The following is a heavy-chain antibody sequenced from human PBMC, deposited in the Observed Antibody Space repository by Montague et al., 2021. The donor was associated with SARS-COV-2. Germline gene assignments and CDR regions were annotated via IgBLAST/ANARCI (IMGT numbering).Heavy chain of an antibody. CDR3: ARNAYNHYGLDV. V-gene: IGHV4-59*08. CDR2: IDDSGTT. Sequence: SETLSLTCSVSGGSLSTYYWSWIRRPPGKGLEWIGYIDDSGTTRYNPSLRSRATISLDLSKNQFSPDLNSVTAADTAVYYCARNAYNHYGLDVWGQGTTVTVSS. J-gene: IGHJ6*02. CDR1: GGSLSTYY.